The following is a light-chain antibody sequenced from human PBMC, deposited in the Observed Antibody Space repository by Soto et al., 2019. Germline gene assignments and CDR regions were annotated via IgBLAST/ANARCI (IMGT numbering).Light chain of an antibody. Sequence: QSALTQPPSASGSPGQSVTISCTGTSSDVGRYIYVSWYQQHPGKAPKIIMYEVSKRPSGVPDRFSGSKSGNTASLTVSGLQAEDEADYYCSSYGGSNNYVFGTGTKLTV. V-gene: IGLV2-8*01. CDR1: SSDVGRYIY. J-gene: IGLJ1*01. CDR2: EVS. CDR3: SSYGGSNNYV.